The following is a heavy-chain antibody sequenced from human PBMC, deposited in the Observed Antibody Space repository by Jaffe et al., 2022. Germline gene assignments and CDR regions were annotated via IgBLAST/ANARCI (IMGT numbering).Heavy chain of an antibody. CDR1: GGSISSSSYY. J-gene: IGHJ4*02. Sequence: QLQLQESGPGLVKPSETLSLTCTVSGGSISSSSYYWGWIRQPPGKGLEWIGSIYYSGSTYYNPSLKSRVTISVDTSKNQFSLKLSSVTAADTAVYYCARGDIVVVVAATELHYFDYWGQGTLVTVSS. CDR3: ARGDIVVVVAATELHYFDY. CDR2: IYYSGST. D-gene: IGHD2-15*01. V-gene: IGHV4-39*01.